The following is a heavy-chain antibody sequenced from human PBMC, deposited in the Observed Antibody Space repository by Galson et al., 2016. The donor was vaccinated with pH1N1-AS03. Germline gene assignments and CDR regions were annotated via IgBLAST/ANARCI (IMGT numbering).Heavy chain of an antibody. CDR3: ARHLSSPFSSSSGY. CDR2: IHPRDSDT. V-gene: IGHV5-51*01. D-gene: IGHD6-13*01. Sequence: QSGAEVKKPGESVKISCKGSGYSFSDYWIAWVRQMPGKGLEWMWIIHPRDSDTRYSPSFQGRGSISADKSISTAYLQWSSLKASDTATYYCARHLSSPFSSSSGYWGHGTLVTVSS. J-gene: IGHJ4*01. CDR1: GYSFSDYW.